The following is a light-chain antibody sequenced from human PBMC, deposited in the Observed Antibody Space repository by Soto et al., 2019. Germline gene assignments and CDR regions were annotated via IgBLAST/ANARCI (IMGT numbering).Light chain of an antibody. Sequence: IQLTQSPSSLSASVGDRVTITCRASQGISSYLAWYQQKPGKAPQLLIYAASTLQSGVPSRFSGSGSGTYFTLTISSLQPEDVATYYCQQLNSYPLTFGGGTKVEIK. CDR1: QGISSY. CDR2: AAS. CDR3: QQLNSYPLT. J-gene: IGKJ4*01. V-gene: IGKV1-9*01.